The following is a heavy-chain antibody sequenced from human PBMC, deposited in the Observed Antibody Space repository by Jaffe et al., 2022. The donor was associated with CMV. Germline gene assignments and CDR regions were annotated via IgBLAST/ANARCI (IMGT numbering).Heavy chain of an antibody. J-gene: IGHJ4*02. CDR2: INHSGST. CDR1: GGSFSGYY. V-gene: IGHV4-34*01. CDR3: ARGLRYFRSTSCYDY. D-gene: IGHD2-2*01. Sequence: QVQLQQWGAGLLKPSETLSLTCAVYGGSFSGYYWSWIRQPPGKGLEWIGEINHSGSTNYNPSLKSRVTISVDTSKNQFSLKLSSVTAADTAVYYCARGLRYFRSTSCYDYWGQGTLVTVSS.